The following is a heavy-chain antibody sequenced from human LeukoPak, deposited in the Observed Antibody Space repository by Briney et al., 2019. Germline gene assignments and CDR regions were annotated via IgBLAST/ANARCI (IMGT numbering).Heavy chain of an antibody. J-gene: IGHJ4*02. CDR2: IWYDGSNR. D-gene: IGHD7-27*01. V-gene: IGHV3-33*06. Sequence: PGRSLRLSCAASGFTFSSYAMHWVRQAPGKGLEWVALIWYDGSNRYYADSVKGRFTVSRDNSKNTLFLQMNSLRAEDTAVYYCAKDGGLWVSAHWGDSWGRGTLVTVSS. CDR1: GFTFSSYA. CDR3: AKDGGLWVSAHWGDS.